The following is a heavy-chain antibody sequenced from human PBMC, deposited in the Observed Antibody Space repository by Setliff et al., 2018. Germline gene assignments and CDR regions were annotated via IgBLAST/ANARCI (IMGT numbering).Heavy chain of an antibody. D-gene: IGHD1-7*01. V-gene: IGHV3-23*03. Sequence: GGPLRLSCAASGFTLSPFAMSWVRQAPGKGLEWVSTIYRGDRDTFYTDSVKGRFTIFRDSSKNTLYLQMTSLRAEDTAVYYCAKPQLELRWGFESWGQGTLVTV. CDR2: IYRGDRDT. CDR1: GFTLSPFA. J-gene: IGHJ4*02. CDR3: AKPQLELRWGFES.